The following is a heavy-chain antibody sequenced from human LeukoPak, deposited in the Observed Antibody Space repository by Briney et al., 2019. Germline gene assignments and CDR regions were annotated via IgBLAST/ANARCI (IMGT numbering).Heavy chain of an antibody. D-gene: IGHD5-24*01. J-gene: IGHJ6*03. CDR2: IYYSGST. V-gene: IGHV4-59*01. Sequence: SETLSLTCTVSGGSISSYYWSWIRQPLGKGLEWIGYIYYSGSTNYNPSLKSRVTISVDTSKNQFSLKLSSVTAADTAVYYCARWAATYYYYYYMDVWGKGTTVTVSS. CDR1: GGSISSYY. CDR3: ARWAATYYYYYYMDV.